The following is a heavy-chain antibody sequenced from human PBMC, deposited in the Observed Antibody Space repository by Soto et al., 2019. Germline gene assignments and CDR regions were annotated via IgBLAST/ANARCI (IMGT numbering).Heavy chain of an antibody. J-gene: IGHJ2*01. Sequence: QVHLVGSGGGVVQPGRSLRLSCAASGFSFSSYGMHWVRQTPDKGLEWVAAISSGASEKYYSDSVRGRLTISRDNSKNTLFLEMNSLSDEDTAMYYCAKTPERGKWYFEVWGRGTQVTVS. CDR1: GFSFSSYG. D-gene: IGHD1-26*01. V-gene: IGHV3-30*18. CDR3: AKTPERGKWYFEV. CDR2: ISSGASEK.